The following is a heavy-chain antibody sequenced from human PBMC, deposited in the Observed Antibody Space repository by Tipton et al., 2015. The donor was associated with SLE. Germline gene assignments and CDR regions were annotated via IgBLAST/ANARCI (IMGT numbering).Heavy chain of an antibody. V-gene: IGHV4-31*03. Sequence: TLSLTCTVSGTSISSGGHYWRWIRQHPGKGLEWIGNIYYSGSTYYNPSLRSRVTISLDRSKNQFSLRLSSVTAADTAVYYCARGPLPYGSGSYFDDWGKGTLVTVSS. D-gene: IGHD3-10*01. CDR2: IYYSGST. CDR3: ARGPLPYGSGSYFDD. J-gene: IGHJ4*02. CDR1: GTSISSGGHY.